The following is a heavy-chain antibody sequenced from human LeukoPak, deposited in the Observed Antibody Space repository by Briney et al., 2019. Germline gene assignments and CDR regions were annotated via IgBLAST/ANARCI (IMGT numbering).Heavy chain of an antibody. V-gene: IGHV4-30-2*01. CDR3: ASTGIVATGGPYYYYYGMDV. J-gene: IGHJ6*02. CDR1: GGSISSGGYY. CDR2: ISHSGST. D-gene: IGHD5-12*01. Sequence: SETLSLTCTVSGGSISSGGYYWSWIRQPPGKGLEWIGYISHSGSTYYNPSLKSRVTISVDTSVDTSKNQFSLKLSSVTAADTAVYYCASTGIVATGGPYYYYYGMDVWGQGTTVTVSS.